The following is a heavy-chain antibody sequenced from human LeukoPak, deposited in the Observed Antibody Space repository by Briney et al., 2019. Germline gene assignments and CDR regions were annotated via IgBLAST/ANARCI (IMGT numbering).Heavy chain of an antibody. D-gene: IGHD3-10*01. V-gene: IGHV4-59*06. CDR3: ARDGRSGSYYGYFDY. J-gene: IGHJ4*02. Sequence: PSETLSLTCTVSGGSISSYYWSWIRQHPGKGLEWIGYIYYSGSTYYNPSLKSRVTISIDTSKNQFSLKLSSVTAADTAVYYCARDGRSGSYYGYFDYWGQGTLVTVSS. CDR2: IYYSGST. CDR1: GGSISSYY.